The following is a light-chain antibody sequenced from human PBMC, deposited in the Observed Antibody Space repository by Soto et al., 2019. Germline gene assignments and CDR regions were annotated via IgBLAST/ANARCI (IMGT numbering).Light chain of an antibody. CDR2: DAS. Sequence: EIVLTQSPATLSLSPGERATLSCRASQSVSSSLGWYQQIPGQAPRLLIYDASNRATGIPARFSGSGSGTDFTLTVCSLGPEDFAVYYCQQRSNWPRTFGQGTKLEIK. J-gene: IGKJ2*01. V-gene: IGKV3-11*01. CDR1: QSVSSS. CDR3: QQRSNWPRT.